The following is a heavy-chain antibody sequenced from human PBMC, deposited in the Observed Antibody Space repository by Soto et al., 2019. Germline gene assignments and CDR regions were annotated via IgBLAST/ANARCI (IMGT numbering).Heavy chain of an antibody. Sequence: GGSLRLSCAASEFTFSSYAMSWVRQAPGKGLEWVSTVSGSGGSTFYSDSVKGRFTISRDNSKNTLYLQMNSLRAEDTAIYYCARSTAVFWYFDYWGQGTLVTVSS. D-gene: IGHD5-18*01. J-gene: IGHJ4*02. CDR1: EFTFSSYA. CDR3: ARSTAVFWYFDY. CDR2: VSGSGGST. V-gene: IGHV3-23*01.